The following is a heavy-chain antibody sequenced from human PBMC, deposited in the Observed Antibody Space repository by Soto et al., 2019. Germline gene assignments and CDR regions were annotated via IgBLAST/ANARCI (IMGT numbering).Heavy chain of an antibody. CDR1: GFTFSSYG. V-gene: IGHV3-30*18. J-gene: IGHJ3*02. D-gene: IGHD4-17*01. Sequence: GGSLRLSCAASGFTFSSYGMHWVRQAPGKGLEWVAVISYDGSNKYYADSVKGRFTISRDNSKNTLYLQMNSLRAEDAAEYYCAKVRGRYGNCVYAFDIWGQGTMVTVSS. CDR2: ISYDGSNK. CDR3: AKVRGRYGNCVYAFDI.